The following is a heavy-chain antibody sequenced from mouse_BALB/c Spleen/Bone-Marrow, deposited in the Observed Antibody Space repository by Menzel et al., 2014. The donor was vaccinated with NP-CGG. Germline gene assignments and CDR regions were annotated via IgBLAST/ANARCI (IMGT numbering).Heavy chain of an antibody. CDR3: ARSTMITEGFAY. Sequence: VQRVESGPGLVAPSRSLSITCTVSGFSLTSYGVHWVRQPPGKGLEWLGVIWAGGSTNYNSALMSRLSISKDNSKSQVFLKMNSLQTDDTAMYYCARSTMITEGFAYWGQGTLVTVSA. J-gene: IGHJ3*01. CDR1: GFSLTSYG. CDR2: IWAGGST. V-gene: IGHV2-9*02. D-gene: IGHD2-4*01.